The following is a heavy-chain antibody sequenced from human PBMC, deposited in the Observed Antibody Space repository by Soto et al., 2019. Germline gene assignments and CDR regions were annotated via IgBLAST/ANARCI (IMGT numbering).Heavy chain of an antibody. J-gene: IGHJ4*02. D-gene: IGHD1-26*01. CDR1: GYTFTSDY. Sequence: QVQLVQSGAEVKKPGASVSISCKASGYTFTSDYMHWVRQAPGQGLEWMGRINPSDGSTIYSQNFQGRFSVTRDTSTTTVYMELSSLRSEDTAVYYCAREVFVGVGATDYWGQGTLVTVSS. V-gene: IGHV1-46*01. CDR3: AREVFVGVGATDY. CDR2: INPSDGST.